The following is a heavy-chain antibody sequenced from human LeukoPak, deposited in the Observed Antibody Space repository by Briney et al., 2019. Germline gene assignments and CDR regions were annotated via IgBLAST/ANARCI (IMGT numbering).Heavy chain of an antibody. V-gene: IGHV3-73*01. Sequence: GGSLRLSCAASGFTFSGSAMHWVRQASGKGLEWVGRIRSKANSYATACAASVKGRFTISRDDSKNTAHLQMNSLKTEDTAVYYCTRSTGDDCSSTSCRDYWGQGTLVTVSS. D-gene: IGHD2-2*01. CDR3: TRSTGDDCSSTSCRDY. CDR1: GFTFSGSA. J-gene: IGHJ4*02. CDR2: IRSKANSYAT.